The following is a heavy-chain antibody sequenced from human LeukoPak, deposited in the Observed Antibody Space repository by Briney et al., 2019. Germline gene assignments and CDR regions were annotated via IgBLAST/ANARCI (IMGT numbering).Heavy chain of an antibody. V-gene: IGHV4-34*01. Sequence: PSETLSLTCAVYGGSFSGYYWSWIRQPPGKGLEWIGEINHSGSTNYNPSLKSRVTISVDTSKNQFSLKLSSVTAADTAVYYCASRSPMYDILTGYFFDYWGQGTLVTVSS. CDR1: GGSFSGYY. CDR2: INHSGST. D-gene: IGHD3-9*01. J-gene: IGHJ4*02. CDR3: ASRSPMYDILTGYFFDY.